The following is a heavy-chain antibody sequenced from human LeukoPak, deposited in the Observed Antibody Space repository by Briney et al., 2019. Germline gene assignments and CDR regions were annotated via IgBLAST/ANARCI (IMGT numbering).Heavy chain of an antibody. CDR3: ARNPTWLGATSNFAY. V-gene: IGHV4-39*01. CDR2: IYYSGST. J-gene: IGHJ4*02. CDR1: GGSISSSSYS. D-gene: IGHD1-26*01. Sequence: SETLSLTCTVSGGSISSSSYSWGWIRQPPGKGLEWIGSIYYSGSTYYNPSLKSRVTISVDTSKNQFSLKLSSVTAADTAVYYCARNPTWLGATSNFAYWGQGTLVTVSS.